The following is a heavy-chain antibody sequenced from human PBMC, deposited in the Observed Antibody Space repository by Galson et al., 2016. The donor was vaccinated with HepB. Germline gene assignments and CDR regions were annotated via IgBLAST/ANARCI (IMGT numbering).Heavy chain of an antibody. D-gene: IGHD6-13*01. J-gene: IGHJ2*01. Sequence: SLRLSCAASGFTFDDYAMHWVRQAPGKGLEWVSGITWNSDSIGYADSVKGRFTISRDNAKNSLYLQMNSLRPEDTALYFCAKEYPIAVAGWYFDLWGRGTLVTVPS. V-gene: IGHV3-9*01. CDR1: GFTFDDYA. CDR2: ITWNSDSI. CDR3: AKEYPIAVAGWYFDL.